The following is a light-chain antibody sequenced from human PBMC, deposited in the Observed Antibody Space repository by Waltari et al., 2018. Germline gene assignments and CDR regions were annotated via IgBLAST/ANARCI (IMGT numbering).Light chain of an antibody. CDR1: QSIGNY. CDR3: QETYSSPPST. CDR2: SAS. Sequence: DIQVTQSPSSLSAAVGDRVSITFRASQSIGNYLNWYQQKPGKAPKLLIYSASSLQSGVPSRFSGSGSGTDFTLTITSLQPEDFAIYYCQETYSSPPSTFGQGTKVESK. V-gene: IGKV1-39*01. J-gene: IGKJ1*01.